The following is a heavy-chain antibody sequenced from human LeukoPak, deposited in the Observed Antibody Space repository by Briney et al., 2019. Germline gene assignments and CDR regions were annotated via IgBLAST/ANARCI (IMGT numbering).Heavy chain of an antibody. CDR2: IYYSGST. CDR3: ASGYDYVWGSYRYRYNNWFDP. V-gene: IGHV4-39*07. J-gene: IGHJ5*02. D-gene: IGHD3-16*02. CDR1: GGSISSSSYY. Sequence: PSETLSLTCTVSGGSISSSSYYWGWIRQPPGKGLEWIGSIYYSGSTYYNPSLKSRVTISVDTSKNQFSLKLSSVTAADTAVYYCASGYDYVWGSYRYRYNNWFDPWGQGTLVTVSS.